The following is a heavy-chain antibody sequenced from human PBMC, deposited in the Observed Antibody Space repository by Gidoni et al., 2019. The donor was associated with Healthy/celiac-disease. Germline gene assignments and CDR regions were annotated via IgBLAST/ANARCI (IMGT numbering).Heavy chain of an antibody. CDR1: GFPLRTSGMC. D-gene: IGHD3-10*01. CDR2: IDWDDDK. CDR3: ARMMGSDYYNCGMDV. V-gene: IGHV2-70*15. Sequence: QVTLREFGPALVKPTQTLTLTCTFSGFPLRTSGMCVRWLRQPPGKALAWLARIDWDDDKYYSTSPQIRITISKDTTKNQVVITMTNMDPVDTATYYGARMMGSDYYNCGMDVWGQGTTVTVSS. J-gene: IGHJ6*02.